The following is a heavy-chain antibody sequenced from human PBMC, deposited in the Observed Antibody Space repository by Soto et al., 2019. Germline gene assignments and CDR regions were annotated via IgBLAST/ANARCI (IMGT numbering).Heavy chain of an antibody. J-gene: IGHJ4*02. D-gene: IGHD3-3*01. CDR1: GGSISSSSYY. Sequence: SETLSLTCTVSGGSISSSSYYWGWIRQPPGKGLEWIGSIYYSGSTYYNPSLKSRVTISVDTSKNQFSLKLSSVTAADTAVYYCAGLRFLEWLLPDHFDYWGQGTLVTVSS. V-gene: IGHV4-39*01. CDR3: AGLRFLEWLLPDHFDY. CDR2: IYYSGST.